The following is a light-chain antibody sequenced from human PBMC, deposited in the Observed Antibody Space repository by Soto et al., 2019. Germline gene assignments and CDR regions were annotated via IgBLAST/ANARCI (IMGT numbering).Light chain of an antibody. CDR3: QQRYRTPPIT. CDR1: QNINSY. Sequence: DIQMTQSPSSLSASVGDRVTITCQASQNINSYLNWYQQKPGRAPKLLIYAASNLQGGVPSRFSGSGSGTDFTITISSLQHEDFATSYCQQRYRTPPITFGQGTRLEIK. CDR2: AAS. V-gene: IGKV1-39*01. J-gene: IGKJ5*01.